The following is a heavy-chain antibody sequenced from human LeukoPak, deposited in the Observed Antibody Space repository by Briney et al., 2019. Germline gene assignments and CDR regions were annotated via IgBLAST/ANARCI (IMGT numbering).Heavy chain of an antibody. D-gene: IGHD2-2*01. J-gene: IGHJ5*02. CDR1: GFTLRSYS. V-gene: IGHV3-21*01. CDR3: ARDPSAVRANTYA. CDR2: ISSSGSNT. Sequence: PGGSLRLSCAASGFTLRSYSMNWVRQAPGEGLEWVSSISSSGSNTYYADSVKGRFTISRDNSKYTLYLQMNSLRAEDTAVYYCARDPSAVRANTYAWGQGTLVTVSS.